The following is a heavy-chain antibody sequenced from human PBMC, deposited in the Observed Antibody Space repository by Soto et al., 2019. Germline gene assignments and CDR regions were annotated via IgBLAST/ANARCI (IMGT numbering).Heavy chain of an antibody. CDR1: GGTFSSYT. Sequence: QVQLVQSGAEVKKPGSSVKVSCKASGGTFSSYTISWVRQAPGQGLEWMGRIIPILGIANYAQKFQGRVTITADKSTSTAYMELSSLRSEDTAVYYCARGAVVVVVAATNDAFDIWGQGTMVTVSS. CDR2: IIPILGIA. CDR3: ARGAVVVVVAATNDAFDI. J-gene: IGHJ3*02. D-gene: IGHD2-15*01. V-gene: IGHV1-69*02.